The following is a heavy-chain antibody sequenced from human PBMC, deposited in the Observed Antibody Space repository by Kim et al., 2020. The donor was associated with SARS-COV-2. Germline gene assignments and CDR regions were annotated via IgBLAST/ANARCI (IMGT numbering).Heavy chain of an antibody. J-gene: IGHJ4*02. CDR1: GFTFSDYY. D-gene: IGHD4-17*01. Sequence: GGSLRLSCAASGFTFSDYYMSWIRQAPGKGLEWVSYISSSSSYTNYADSVKGRFTISRDNARNSLYLQMNSLRAEDTAVYYCARARGDYDLDYWGQGTLVTVSS. V-gene: IGHV3-11*05. CDR2: ISSSSSYT. CDR3: ARARGDYDLDY.